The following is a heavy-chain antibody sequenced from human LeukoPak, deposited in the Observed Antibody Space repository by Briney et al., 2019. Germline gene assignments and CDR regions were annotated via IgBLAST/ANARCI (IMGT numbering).Heavy chain of an antibody. CDR3: AKDADDYYGSGSFDY. CDR2: ISWNSGSI. CDR1: GFTFDDYA. V-gene: IGHV3-9*01. D-gene: IGHD3-10*01. J-gene: IGHJ4*02. Sequence: GGSLRLSCAASGFTFDDYAMHWVRQAPGKGLEWVSGISWNSGSIGYADSVKGRFTISRDNAKNSLYLQMNSLRAEDTALYYCAKDADDYYGSGSFDYWGQGTLVTVSS.